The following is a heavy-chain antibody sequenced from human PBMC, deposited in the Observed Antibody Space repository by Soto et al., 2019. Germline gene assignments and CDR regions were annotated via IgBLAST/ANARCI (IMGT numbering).Heavy chain of an antibody. CDR1: GYSFTSYW. J-gene: IGHJ6*02. Sequence: PGESLKISCKGSGYSFTSYWIGWVRQMPGKGLEWMGIIYPGDSDTRYSPSFQGQVTISADKSISTAYLQWSSLKASDTAMYYCASVLRNLPRPQKIYYYYGMDVWGQGTTVTVSS. V-gene: IGHV5-51*01. CDR3: ASVLRNLPRPQKIYYYYGMDV. CDR2: IYPGDSDT. D-gene: IGHD3-3*01.